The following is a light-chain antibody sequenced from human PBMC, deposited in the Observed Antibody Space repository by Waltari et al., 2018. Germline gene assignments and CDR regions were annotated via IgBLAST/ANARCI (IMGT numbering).Light chain of an antibody. CDR3: QQSYSTPLT. CDR2: AAS. J-gene: IGKJ3*01. V-gene: IGKV1-39*01. Sequence: DIQMTQSPSSLSASVGHRVTITCRASQSISSYLNWYQQKPGKAPKLLIYAASSLQGGVPSRFSGSGSGTDFTLTISSLQPEDFATYYCQQSYSTPLTFGPGTKVEIK. CDR1: QSISSY.